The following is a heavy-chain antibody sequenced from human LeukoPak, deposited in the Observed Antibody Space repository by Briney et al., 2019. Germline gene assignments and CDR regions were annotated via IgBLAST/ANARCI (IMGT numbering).Heavy chain of an antibody. Sequence: GRSLRLSCAASGFTFSSYGMHWVRQAPGKGLEWVAVISYDGSNEYYADSVKGRFTISRDNSKNTLYLQMNSLRAEDTAVYYCAKTYSGYDSDDYWGQGTLVTVSS. CDR2: ISYDGSNE. CDR3: AKTYSGYDSDDY. D-gene: IGHD5-12*01. J-gene: IGHJ4*02. CDR1: GFTFSSYG. V-gene: IGHV3-30*18.